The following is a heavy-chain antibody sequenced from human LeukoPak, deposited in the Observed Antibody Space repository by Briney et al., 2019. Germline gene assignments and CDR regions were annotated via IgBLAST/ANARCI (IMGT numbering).Heavy chain of an antibody. CDR1: GFTFSSYA. CDR3: ARSYGDYVAFDI. CDR2: ISYDGSNK. Sequence: GGSLRLSCAASGFTFSSYAMHWVRQAPGKGLEWVAVISYDGSNKYYADSVKGRFTISRDNSKNTLYLQTNSLRAEDTAVYYCARSYGDYVAFDIWGQGTMVTVSS. J-gene: IGHJ3*02. D-gene: IGHD4-17*01. V-gene: IGHV3-30-3*01.